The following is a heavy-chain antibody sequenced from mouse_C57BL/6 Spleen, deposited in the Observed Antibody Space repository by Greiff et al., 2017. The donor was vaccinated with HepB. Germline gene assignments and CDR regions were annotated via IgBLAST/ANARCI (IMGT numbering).Heavy chain of an antibody. V-gene: IGHV5-17*01. D-gene: IGHD2-5*01. CDR3: ASHYSNYAMDY. J-gene: IGHJ4*01. CDR1: GFTFSDYG. CDR2: ISSGSSTI. Sequence: DVQLVESGGGLVKPGGSLKLSCAASGFTFSDYGMHWVRQAPEKGLEWVAYISSGSSTIYYADTVKGRFPISRDNAKNTLFLQMTSLRSEDTAMYYCASHYSNYAMDYWGQGTSVTVSS.